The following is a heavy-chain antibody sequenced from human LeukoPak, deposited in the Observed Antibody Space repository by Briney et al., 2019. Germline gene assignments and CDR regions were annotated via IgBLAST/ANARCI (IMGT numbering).Heavy chain of an antibody. CDR3: AKDRAYGYESFDI. Sequence: GGSLRLSCAASGFTFSSYGMHWVRQAPGKELERVAFIRYDGSNKYYADSVKGRFTISRDNSKNTLYLQMNSLRAEDTALYYCAKDRAYGYESFDIWGQGTMVTVSS. CDR2: IRYDGSNK. CDR1: GFTFSSYG. D-gene: IGHD4-17*01. J-gene: IGHJ3*02. V-gene: IGHV3-30*02.